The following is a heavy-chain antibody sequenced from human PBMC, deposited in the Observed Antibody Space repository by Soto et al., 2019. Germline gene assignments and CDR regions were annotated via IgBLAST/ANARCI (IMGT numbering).Heavy chain of an antibody. J-gene: IGHJ4*02. D-gene: IGHD2-15*01. Sequence: GESLKISCKGSGYSFTSYWIGWVRQMPGKGLEWMGIIYPGDSDTRYSPSFQGQVTISADKSISTAYLQWSSLKASDTAMYYCARYVGGCSGGSCSPYYFDYWGQGTLVTVSS. CDR3: ARYVGGCSGGSCSPYYFDY. CDR2: IYPGDSDT. CDR1: GYSFTSYW. V-gene: IGHV5-51*01.